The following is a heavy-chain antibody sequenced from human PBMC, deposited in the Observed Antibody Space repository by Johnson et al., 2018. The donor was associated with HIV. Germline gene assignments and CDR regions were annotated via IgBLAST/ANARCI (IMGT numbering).Heavy chain of an antibody. J-gene: IGHJ3*02. CDR3: AREGKGYSSSWYDAFDI. V-gene: IGHV3-30*04. D-gene: IGHD6-13*01. CDR1: GFTFSSHA. Sequence: VQLVESGGGVVQPGRSLRLSCAASGFTFSSHAMHWVRQAPGKGLAWVTFISNDGSNKYYADSGRGRFTISRDNSKNTLHLQRNSLRAEDTAVYYCAREGKGYSSSWYDAFDIWGQGTMVTVSS. CDR2: ISNDGSNK.